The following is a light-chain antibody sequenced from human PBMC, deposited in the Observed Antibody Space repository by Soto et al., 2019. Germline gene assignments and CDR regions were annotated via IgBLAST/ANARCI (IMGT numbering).Light chain of an antibody. J-gene: IGKJ2*01. CDR2: AAS. V-gene: IGKV1-39*01. CDR3: QQSYSTPRT. CDR1: QRVSTY. Sequence: DIQMTQSPSSLSASVGERVTITCRASQRVSTYLNWYQQKPEKAPKLLIYAASSLQSGVPSRFSGSGSGTDFTLTISSLQPEDFATYYCQQSYSTPRTFGQGTKLEIK.